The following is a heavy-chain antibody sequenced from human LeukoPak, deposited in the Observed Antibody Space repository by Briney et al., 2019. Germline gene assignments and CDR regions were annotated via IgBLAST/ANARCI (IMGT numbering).Heavy chain of an antibody. Sequence: GRSLRLSCAASGFTFDDYAMHRVRQAPGKGLEWVSGISWNSGSIGYADSVKGRFTISRDNAKNSLYLQMNSLRAEDTASYYCAKGRYFDGLLPFDYWGQGTLATVSS. CDR2: ISWNSGSI. CDR1: GFTFDDYA. V-gene: IGHV3-9*01. CDR3: AKGRYFDGLLPFDY. D-gene: IGHD3-9*01. J-gene: IGHJ4*02.